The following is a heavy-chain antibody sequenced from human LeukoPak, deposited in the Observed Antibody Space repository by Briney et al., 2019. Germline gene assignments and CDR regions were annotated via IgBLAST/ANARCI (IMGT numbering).Heavy chain of an antibody. D-gene: IGHD1-14*01. CDR1: GFTFSSYA. V-gene: IGHV3-30-3*01. CDR3: ARDNHRIDV. Sequence: GGSLRLSCAASGFTFSSYAMHWVRQAPGKGLEWVAVISYDGSNKYYADSVKGRFTISRDNSKNTLYLQMNSLRAEDKGVYYCARDNHRIDVWGQGTTVTVSS. J-gene: IGHJ6*02. CDR2: ISYDGSNK.